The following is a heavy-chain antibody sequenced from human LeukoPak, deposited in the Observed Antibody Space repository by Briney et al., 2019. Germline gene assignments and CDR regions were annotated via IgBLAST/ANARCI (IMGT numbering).Heavy chain of an antibody. CDR2: IYPGDSDT. D-gene: IGHD2-15*01. V-gene: IGHV5-51*01. CDR3: ARRGYCSGGNCHPDY. CDR1: GYNFNTYW. Sequence: GESLKISCRASGYNFNTYWIGWVRQMPGKGLEWMGIIYPGDSDTRYSPSFQGQVTISADKSISTAYLQWSSLKASDTAMYYCARRGYCSGGNCHPDYWGQGTLVTVSS. J-gene: IGHJ4*02.